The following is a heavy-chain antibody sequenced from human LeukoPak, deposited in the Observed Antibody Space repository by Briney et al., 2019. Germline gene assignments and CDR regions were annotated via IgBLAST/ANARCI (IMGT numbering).Heavy chain of an antibody. CDR3: ARNFGGGDSSGPYY. CDR2: INSDGSST. CDR1: RFTFSTYW. D-gene: IGHD3-22*01. Sequence: GGSLRLSCAASRFTFSTYWMHWVRQAPGKGLVWVSRINSDGSSTGYADSVKGRFIISRDNAKNSLYLQVNSLRAEDTALYYCARNFGGGDSSGPYYWGQGTLVTVSS. V-gene: IGHV3-74*01. J-gene: IGHJ4*02.